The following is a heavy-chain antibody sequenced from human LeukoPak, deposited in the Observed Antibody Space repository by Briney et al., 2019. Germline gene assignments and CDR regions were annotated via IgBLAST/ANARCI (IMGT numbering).Heavy chain of an antibody. D-gene: IGHD1-1*01. CDR1: GFTFSSYG. Sequence: GGSLRLSCAASGFTFSSYGMHWVRQAPGKGLEWVAVISYDGSNKYYADSVKGRFTISRDNSKNTLYLQMNSLGDEDTAVYYCARDLGERYYFDYWGQGTLVTVSS. V-gene: IGHV3-30*03. J-gene: IGHJ4*02. CDR2: ISYDGSNK. CDR3: ARDLGERYYFDY.